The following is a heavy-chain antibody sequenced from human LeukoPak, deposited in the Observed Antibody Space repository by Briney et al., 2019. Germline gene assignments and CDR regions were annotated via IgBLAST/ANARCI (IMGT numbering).Heavy chain of an antibody. V-gene: IGHV3-21*01. CDR2: ISSSSSYI. J-gene: IGHJ4*02. CDR3: ASEDIVVVPAAMGTDY. CDR1: GFTFSSYS. Sequence: GGSLRLSCAASGFTFSSYSMNWVRQAPGKGLEWVSSISSSSSYIYYADSVKGRFTISRDNAKNSLYLQMNSLRAEDTAVYYCASEDIVVVPAAMGTDYWGQGTLVTVSS. D-gene: IGHD2-2*01.